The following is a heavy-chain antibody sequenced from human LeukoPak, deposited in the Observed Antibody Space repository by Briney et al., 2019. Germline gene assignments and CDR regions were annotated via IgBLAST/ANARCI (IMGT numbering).Heavy chain of an antibody. CDR3: AKARDSNIWYPFDY. Sequence: PSETLSLTCTVSGGSISNNYWNWIRLPPGKELEWIGYIYYTGSTHYNPSLKSRVTISLDTSKRQFSLKLTSVTAADTAVYYCAKARDSNIWYPFDYWGQGTLVTVSS. CDR1: GGSISNNY. CDR2: IYYTGST. V-gene: IGHV4-59*01. J-gene: IGHJ4*02. D-gene: IGHD6-13*01.